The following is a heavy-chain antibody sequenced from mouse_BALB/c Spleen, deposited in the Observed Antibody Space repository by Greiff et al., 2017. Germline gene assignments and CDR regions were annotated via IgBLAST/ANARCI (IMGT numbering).Heavy chain of an antibody. CDR1: GFTFSDYY. J-gene: IGHJ4*01. V-gene: IGHV5-4*02. D-gene: IGHD2-4*01. CDR3: ARGRYDCYYAMDY. Sequence: DVKLVESGGGLVKPGGSLKLSCAASGFTFSDYYMYWVRQTPEKRLEWVATISDGGSYTYYPDSVKGRFTISRDNAKNNLYLQMSSLKSEDTAMYYCARGRYDCYYAMDYWGQGTSVTVSS. CDR2: ISDGGSYT.